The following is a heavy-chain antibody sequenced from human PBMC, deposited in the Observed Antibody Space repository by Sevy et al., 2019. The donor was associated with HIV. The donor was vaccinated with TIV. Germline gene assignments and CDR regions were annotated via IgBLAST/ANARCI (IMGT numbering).Heavy chain of an antibody. V-gene: IGHV3-23*01. D-gene: IGHD2-8*01. J-gene: IGHJ4*02. Sequence: GGSLRLSCAASGFTFSEYSMSWVRQPPGKGLEWVSTLSFGCGEINYAHSVKGRFTISRDNSKSSVYLQMNNLRPEDTAVYYCAREGCTKPHDYWGQGTLVTVSS. CDR3: AREGCTKPHDY. CDR2: LSFGCGEI. CDR1: GFTFSEYS.